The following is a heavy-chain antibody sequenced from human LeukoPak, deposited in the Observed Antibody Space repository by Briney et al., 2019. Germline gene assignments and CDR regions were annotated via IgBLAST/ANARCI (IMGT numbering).Heavy chain of an antibody. CDR1: GFTFSSYS. Sequence: GGSLRLSCAASGFTFSSYSMNWVRQAPGKGLEWVSGINWNGGSTGYADSVKGRFTISRDNAKNSLYLQMNSLRAEDTALYHCARGGSIAAAADFYYGMDVWGQGTTVTVSS. D-gene: IGHD6-13*01. J-gene: IGHJ6*02. CDR2: INWNGGST. V-gene: IGHV3-20*01. CDR3: ARGGSIAAAADFYYGMDV.